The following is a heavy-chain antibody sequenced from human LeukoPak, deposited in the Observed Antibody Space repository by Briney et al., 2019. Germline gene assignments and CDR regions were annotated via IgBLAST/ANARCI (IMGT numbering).Heavy chain of an antibody. D-gene: IGHD3-10*01. CDR3: AGAYYYGSGSWKGDV. CDR2: IYHNGST. V-gene: IGHV4-4*02. J-gene: IGHJ6*03. CDR1: GGSISSSNW. Sequence: PSETLSLTCAVSGGSISSSNWWCWVRQPPGKGLEWIGDIYHNGSTIYSPSLKSRVTISVDTSKNQFSLKLSSVTAADTAVYYCAGAYYYGSGSWKGDVGGKGTTVTIS.